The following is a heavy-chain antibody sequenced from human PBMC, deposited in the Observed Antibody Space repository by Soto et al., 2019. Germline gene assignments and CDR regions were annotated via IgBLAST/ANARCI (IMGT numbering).Heavy chain of an antibody. J-gene: IGHJ6*02. CDR2: IYTSGST. CDR1: GGSISSYY. CDR3: ARGGVLLWFGELLTDYYGMDG. Sequence: PSETLSLTCTVSGGSISSYYWSWIRQPAGKGLEWIGRIYTSGSTNYNPSLKSRVTMSVDTSKNQFSLKLSSVTAADTAVYYCARGGVLLWFGELLTDYYGMDGSGQGTTVTVSS. V-gene: IGHV4-4*07. D-gene: IGHD3-10*01.